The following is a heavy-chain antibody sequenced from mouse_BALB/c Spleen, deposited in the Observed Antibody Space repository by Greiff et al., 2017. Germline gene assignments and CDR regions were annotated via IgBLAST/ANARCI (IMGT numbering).Heavy chain of an antibody. Sequence: EVQLVESGPELVKPGASVKMSCKASGYTFTSYVMHWVKQKPGQGLEWIGYINPYNDGTKYNEKFKGKATLTSDKSSSTAYMELSSLTSEDSAVYYCARQYYGSSYGYFDYWGQGTTLTVSS. CDR3: ARQYYGSSYGYFDY. CDR1: GYTFTSYV. J-gene: IGHJ2*01. D-gene: IGHD1-1*01. CDR2: INPYNDGT. V-gene: IGHV1-14*01.